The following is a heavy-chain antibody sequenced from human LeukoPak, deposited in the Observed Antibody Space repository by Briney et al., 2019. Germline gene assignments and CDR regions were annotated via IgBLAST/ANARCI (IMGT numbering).Heavy chain of an antibody. J-gene: IGHJ6*03. CDR3: AKGGSGTYYYYMDV. D-gene: IGHD3-10*01. Sequence: GGSLRLSCAASGFTFSSYAMSWVRQAPGKVLEWVSAISGSGGSTYYADSVKGRFTISRDNSKNTLYLQMNSLRAEDTAVYYCAKGGSGTYYYYMDVWGKGTTVTVSS. CDR2: ISGSGGST. V-gene: IGHV3-23*01. CDR1: GFTFSSYA.